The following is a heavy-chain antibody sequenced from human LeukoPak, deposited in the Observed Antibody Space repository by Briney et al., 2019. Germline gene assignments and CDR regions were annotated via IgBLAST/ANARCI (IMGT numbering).Heavy chain of an antibody. Sequence: AGGSLRLSCAASGFTFSSYWMHRVRQAPGKGLLWVSRINSDGSSTSYADSVKGRFTISRDNAKNTLYLQMNSLRAEDTAVYYCARLDSSGSFDYWGQGTLVTVSS. J-gene: IGHJ4*02. D-gene: IGHD6-19*01. CDR3: ARLDSSGSFDY. CDR2: INSDGSST. CDR1: GFTFSSYW. V-gene: IGHV3-74*01.